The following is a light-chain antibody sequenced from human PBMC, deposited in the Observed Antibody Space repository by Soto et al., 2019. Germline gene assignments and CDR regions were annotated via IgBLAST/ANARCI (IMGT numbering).Light chain of an antibody. CDR1: SSNIGGYNV. Sequence: QSALTQPASVSGSPGQSITISCSGTSSNIGGYNVVSWYQQHPGKAPKVIVYEGIKRPSGVSDRFSGSTSGSTASLTISGLQAEDEADYYCSSYTSSSSVVFGGGTKLTVL. CDR2: EGI. CDR3: SSYTSSSSVV. J-gene: IGLJ2*01. V-gene: IGLV2-14*02.